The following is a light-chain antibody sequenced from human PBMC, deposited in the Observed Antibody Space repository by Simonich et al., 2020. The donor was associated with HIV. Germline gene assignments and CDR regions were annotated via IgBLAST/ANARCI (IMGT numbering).Light chain of an antibody. CDR3: QTWGTGMAWV. V-gene: IGLV4-69*01. CDR1: SGHSSHG. Sequence: QLVLTQSPSASASLGASVTLTCTLDSGHSSHGIAWHQQQPEKGPRYLMKLNSDGSHSKGDGIPVRFSGSSSGAERYLTISSLQSEDEADYYCQTWGTGMAWVFGGGTKLTVL. J-gene: IGLJ3*02. CDR2: LNSDGSH.